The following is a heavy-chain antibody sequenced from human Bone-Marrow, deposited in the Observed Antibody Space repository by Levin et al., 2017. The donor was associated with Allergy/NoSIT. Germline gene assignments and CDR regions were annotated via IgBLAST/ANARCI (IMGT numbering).Heavy chain of an antibody. CDR1: GGSIKNYY. Sequence: TSETLSLTCSVSGGSIKNYYWNWIRQPAGSGLEWIGRLYTTGTTNYNPSLRGRVTMSVDTSKNQFSLMVTSVTAADTAVYYCARDPQLVHWGQGILVTVAS. V-gene: IGHV4-4*07. CDR3: ARDPQLVH. CDR2: LYTTGTT. D-gene: IGHD1-1*01. J-gene: IGHJ4*02.